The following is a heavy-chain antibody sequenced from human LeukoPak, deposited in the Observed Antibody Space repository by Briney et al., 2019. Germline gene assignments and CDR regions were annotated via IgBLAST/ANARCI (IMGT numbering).Heavy chain of an antibody. D-gene: IGHD5-12*01. CDR1: GFTFSSYW. J-gene: IGHJ4*02. CDR3: ARVKSSYDWDYFDY. V-gene: IGHV3-7*01. CDR2: IKQDGSEK. Sequence: PGGSLRLSCAASGFTFSSYWMSWVRQAPGKGLEWVANIKQDGSEKYYVDSVKGRFTISRDNAKNSLYLQMNSLRAEDTAVYYCARVKSSYDWDYFDYWGQGTLVTVSS.